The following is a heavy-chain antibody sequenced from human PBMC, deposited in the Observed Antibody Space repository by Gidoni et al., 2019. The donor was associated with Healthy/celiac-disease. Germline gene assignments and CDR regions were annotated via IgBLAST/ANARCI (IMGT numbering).Heavy chain of an antibody. CDR3: ARQYLVTTPNWFDP. V-gene: IGHV4-39*01. D-gene: IGHD5-12*01. Sequence: QLQLQESGPGLVKPSETLSLTCTASGGSISSSSYYWGWIRQPPGKGLEWMGSIYYSGSTYYNPSLKSRVTISVDTSKNQFSLKLSSVTAADTAVYYCARQYLVTTPNWFDPWGQGTLVTVSS. J-gene: IGHJ5*02. CDR1: GGSISSSSYY. CDR2: IYYSGST.